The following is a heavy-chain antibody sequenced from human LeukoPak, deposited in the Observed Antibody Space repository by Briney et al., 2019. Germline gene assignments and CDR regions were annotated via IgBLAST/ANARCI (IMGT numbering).Heavy chain of an antibody. V-gene: IGHV3-53*01. CDR1: GFTVRSNY. D-gene: IGHD3-10*01. CDR2: IYSAGTT. Sequence: GGSLRLSCAASGFTVRSNYISWVRQAPGKGLERVSIIYSAGTTFYEDSVEGRFTISRDMSKNTVYLQMNSLRADDTAVYYCARDRAPPTSWYFDVWGRGTLVAVSS. CDR3: ARDRAPPTSWYFDV. J-gene: IGHJ2*01.